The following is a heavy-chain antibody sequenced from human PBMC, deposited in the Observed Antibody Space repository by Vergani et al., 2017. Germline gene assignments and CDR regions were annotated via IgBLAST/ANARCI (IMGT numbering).Heavy chain of an antibody. CDR2: IKQDGSEK. CDR3: ARPSAPGDYDALDI. V-gene: IGHV3-7*01. D-gene: IGHD4-17*01. Sequence: EVQLVESGGGLVQPGGSLRLSCAASGFMFSSYWMNWVRQAPGKGLEWVANIKQDGSEKYYVDSVRGRFTISRDNAKNSLYLQMNSLRAEDTAVYHYARPSAPGDYDALDIWGQGTMVTVSS. J-gene: IGHJ3*02. CDR1: GFMFSSYW.